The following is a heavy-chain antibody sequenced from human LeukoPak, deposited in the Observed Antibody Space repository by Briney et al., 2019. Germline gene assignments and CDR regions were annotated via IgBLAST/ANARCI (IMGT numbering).Heavy chain of an antibody. CDR1: GFIFSNYA. J-gene: IGHJ2*01. D-gene: IGHD4-11*01. Sequence: GGSLRLSCAASGFIFSNYAMSWVRQAPGKGLEWVSAISGSGGTYYAASVKGRFTISRDNAKNTLFLQMNSPRAEDTAVYYCARGSPTPNSRYFDLWGRGTLVTVSS. V-gene: IGHV3-23*01. CDR3: ARGSPTPNSRYFDL. CDR2: ISGSGGT.